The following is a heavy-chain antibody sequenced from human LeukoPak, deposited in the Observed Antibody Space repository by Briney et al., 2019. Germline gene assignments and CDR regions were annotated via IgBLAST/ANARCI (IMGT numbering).Heavy chain of an antibody. J-gene: IGHJ5*02. CDR1: GGTFSSYA. V-gene: IGHV1-69*05. CDR2: IIPIFGTA. CDR3: ARGYDFWSGYGRNWFDP. Sequence: SVKVSCKASGGTFSSYAISWVRQAPGQGLEWMGGIIPIFGTANYAQKFQGRVTITTDESTSTAYMELSSLRSEDTAVYYCARGYDFWSGYGRNWFDPWGQGTLVTVSS. D-gene: IGHD3-3*01.